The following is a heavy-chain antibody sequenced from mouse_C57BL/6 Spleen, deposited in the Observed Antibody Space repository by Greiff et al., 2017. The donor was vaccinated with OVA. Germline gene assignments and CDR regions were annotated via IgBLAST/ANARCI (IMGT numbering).Heavy chain of an antibody. D-gene: IGHD1-1*01. J-gene: IGHJ2*01. CDR1: GYTFTSYW. CDR3: ARSLLLRDYFDY. V-gene: IGHV1-72*01. Sequence: QQSCKASGYTFTSYWMHWVKQRPGRGLEWIGRIDPNSGGTKYNEKFKSKATLTVDKPSSTAYMQLSSLTSEDSAVYYCARSLLLRDYFDYWGQGTTLTVSS. CDR2: IDPNSGGT.